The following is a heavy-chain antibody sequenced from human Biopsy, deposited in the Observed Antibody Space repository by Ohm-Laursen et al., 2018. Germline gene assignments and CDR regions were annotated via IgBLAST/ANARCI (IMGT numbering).Heavy chain of an antibody. CDR1: GFTFSSYG. J-gene: IGHJ4*02. V-gene: IGHV3-33*01. Sequence: SLRLSCAASGFTFSSYGMHWVRQAPGKGLEWVAVIRYDGSNKYYADSVKGRFTISRDNSKNTLYLQMNSLRAEDTAVYYCASEMMSEAGGFDYWGQGTLVTVSS. D-gene: IGHD3-10*01. CDR2: IRYDGSNK. CDR3: ASEMMSEAGGFDY.